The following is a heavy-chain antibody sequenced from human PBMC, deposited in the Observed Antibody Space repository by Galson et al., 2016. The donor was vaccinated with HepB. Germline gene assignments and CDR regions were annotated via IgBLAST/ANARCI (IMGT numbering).Heavy chain of an antibody. CDR1: GISISIYS. Sequence: SLRLSCAASGISISIYSMNWVRQAQGKGLEWVSAIRGSGTGTSYKDSVKARFPISRDHSKNTLYLPMTSLRAEDAAVYYCAKISLVGCNSGWGGSFDILGRGTMVTVSS. V-gene: IGHV3-23*01. D-gene: IGHD6-19*01. J-gene: IGHJ3*02. CDR3: AKISLVGCNSGWGGSFDI. CDR2: IRGSGTGT.